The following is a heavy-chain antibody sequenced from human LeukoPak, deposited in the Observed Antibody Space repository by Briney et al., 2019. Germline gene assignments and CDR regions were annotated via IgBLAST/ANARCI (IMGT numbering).Heavy chain of an antibody. D-gene: IGHD3-9*01. Sequence: GGSLRLSCAASGFTFSSYAMSWVRQAPGKGLEWVSAISGSGGSTYYADSVKGRFTISRDNSKNTLYLQMNSLRAGDTAVYYCAKTPSFTIFLLPNWGQGTLVTVSS. J-gene: IGHJ4*02. V-gene: IGHV3-23*01. CDR3: AKTPSFTIFLLPN. CDR2: ISGSGGST. CDR1: GFTFSSYA.